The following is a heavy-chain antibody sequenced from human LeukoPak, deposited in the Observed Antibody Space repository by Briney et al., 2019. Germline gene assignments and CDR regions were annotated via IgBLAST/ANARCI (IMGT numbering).Heavy chain of an antibody. D-gene: IGHD1-1*01. CDR1: GDSVSRNSAA. CDR3: ARGSASGTAFDV. V-gene: IGHV6-1*01. Sequence: SPTLALTCAISGDSVSRNSAAWFWIRQSPSRGLEWLGRTYYRSKWYIDYAVSLTARITIYPDTSKNQMSLQLKSVTPEDSAVYYCARGSASGTAFDVWGQGAQGTASS. J-gene: IGHJ3*01. CDR2: TYYRSKWYI.